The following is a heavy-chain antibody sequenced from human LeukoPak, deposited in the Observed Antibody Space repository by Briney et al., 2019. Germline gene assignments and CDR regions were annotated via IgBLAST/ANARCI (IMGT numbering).Heavy chain of an antibody. CDR1: GFIFNNYG. Sequence: GGSLRLSCTASGFIFNNYGLIWVRQAPGKGLEWVSAISNDGGGANYADFVKGRFTISRDNSKNTLFLQMNSLRAEDTALYYCAKGSSGYFFDLWGQGTLVTVSS. CDR2: ISNDGGGA. CDR3: AKGSSGYFFDL. V-gene: IGHV3-23*01. D-gene: IGHD3-22*01. J-gene: IGHJ4*02.